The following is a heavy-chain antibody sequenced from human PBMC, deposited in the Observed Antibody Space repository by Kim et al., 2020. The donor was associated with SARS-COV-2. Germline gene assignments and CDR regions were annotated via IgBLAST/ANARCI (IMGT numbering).Heavy chain of an antibody. Sequence: GGSLRLSCAAAGFTFSTYAMHWVRQAPGKGLEWVTVISYDATYKSYADSMKGRFTVSRDDSKNMLFLDTNSLRVEDTAVYYCVRETSGHHLSPNMDVWGRGTTVTVSS. V-gene: IGHV3-30*04. CDR1: GFTFSTYA. CDR3: VRETSGHHLSPNMDV. J-gene: IGHJ6*02. D-gene: IGHD3-10*01. CDR2: ISYDATYK.